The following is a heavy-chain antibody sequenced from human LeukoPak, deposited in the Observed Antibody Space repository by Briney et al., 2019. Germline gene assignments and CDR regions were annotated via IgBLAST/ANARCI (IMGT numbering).Heavy chain of an antibody. CDR2: INPSGGST. CDR1: GCTFTSYY. V-gene: IGHV1-46*01. D-gene: IGHD4-23*01. J-gene: IGHJ4*02. CDR3: ARGWLAETTVVTPYNY. Sequence: ASVKVSCKASGCTFTSYYMHWVRQAPGQGLEWMGIINPSGGSTSYAQKFQGRVTITAVDSMNTAYMELSSLRSDDTAVYYCARGWLAETTVVTPYNYWGQGTLVAVSS.